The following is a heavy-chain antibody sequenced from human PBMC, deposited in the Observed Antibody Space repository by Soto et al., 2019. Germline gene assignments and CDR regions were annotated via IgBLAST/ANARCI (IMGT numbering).Heavy chain of an antibody. Sequence: QVQLQESGPGLVKPSQNLSLTCTVSGGSISSGDYYWSWIRQPPGKGLEWIGYIYYSGGTYYNPSLKSRVTISVDTSKNQFSLKLSSVTAADTAVYYCASEGSRDYYGSGRIDYWGQGTLVTVSS. J-gene: IGHJ4*02. CDR2: IYYSGGT. CDR1: GGSISSGDYY. V-gene: IGHV4-30-4*01. CDR3: ASEGSRDYYGSGRIDY. D-gene: IGHD3-10*01.